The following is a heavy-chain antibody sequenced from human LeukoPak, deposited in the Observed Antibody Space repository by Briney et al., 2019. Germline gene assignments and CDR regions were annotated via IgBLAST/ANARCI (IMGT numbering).Heavy chain of an antibody. Sequence: GASVKVSCKASGYTFINYDINWVRQATGQGLEWMGWMNPNSGNTGYAQKFQGRVTMTRNTSISTAYMELSSLRSGDTAVYYCARGEWELLDWGQGTLVTVSS. CDR2: MNPNSGNT. J-gene: IGHJ4*02. CDR1: GYTFINYD. D-gene: IGHD1-26*01. V-gene: IGHV1-8*02. CDR3: ARGEWELLD.